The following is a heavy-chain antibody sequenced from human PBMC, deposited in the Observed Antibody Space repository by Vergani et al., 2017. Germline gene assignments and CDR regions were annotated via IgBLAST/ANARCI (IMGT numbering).Heavy chain of an antibody. CDR2: IYTSGST. CDR3: ARDSGSGSGGRTYYGMDV. D-gene: IGHD2-15*01. J-gene: IGHJ6*02. V-gene: IGHV4-61*02. Sequence: QVQLQESGPGLVKPSQTLSLTCTVSGGSISSGSYYWSWIRQPAGKGLEWIGRIYTSGSTNYNPSLKSRVTMSVDTSKNQFSLKLSSVTAADTAVYYCARDSGSGSGGRTYYGMDVWGQGTTVTVSS. CDR1: GGSISSGSYY.